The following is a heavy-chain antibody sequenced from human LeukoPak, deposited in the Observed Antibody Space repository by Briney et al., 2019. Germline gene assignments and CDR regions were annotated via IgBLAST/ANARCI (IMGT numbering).Heavy chain of an antibody. CDR1: GGSISSSSYY. D-gene: IGHD6-13*01. Sequence: PSETLSLTCTVSGGSISSSSYYWGWIRQPPGKGLEWIGSIYYSGSTYYNPSLKSRVTISVDTSKNQFSLKLSSVTAADTAVYYCARDVGDGRGGSWSPPYYYYMDVWGKGTTVTVSS. V-gene: IGHV4-39*07. CDR2: IYYSGST. CDR3: ARDVGDGRGGSWSPPYYYYMDV. J-gene: IGHJ6*03.